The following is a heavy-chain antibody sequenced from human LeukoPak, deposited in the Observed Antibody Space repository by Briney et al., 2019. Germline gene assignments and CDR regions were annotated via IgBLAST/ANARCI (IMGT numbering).Heavy chain of an antibody. V-gene: IGHV3-23*01. Sequence: PGGSLRLSCAASGFTFSSYAMSWVRQAPGKGLEWVSADSGSGGSTYYADSVKGRFTISRDNSKNTLHLQMNSLRAEDTAVYFCAKGPYCGGDCYSLKPLGHYGMDVWGQGTTVTVSS. D-gene: IGHD2-21*02. CDR2: DSGSGGST. J-gene: IGHJ6*02. CDR3: AKGPYCGGDCYSLKPLGHYGMDV. CDR1: GFTFSSYA.